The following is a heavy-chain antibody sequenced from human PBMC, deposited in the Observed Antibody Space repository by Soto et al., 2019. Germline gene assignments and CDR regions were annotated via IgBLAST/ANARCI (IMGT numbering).Heavy chain of an antibody. V-gene: IGHV1-69*12. CDR3: ARDKHYDYVWGSYRSGYGMDV. J-gene: IGHJ6*02. CDR2: IIPIFGTA. D-gene: IGHD3-16*02. Sequence: QVQLVQSGAEVKKPGSSVKVSCKASGGTFSSYAISWVRQAPGQGLEWMGGIIPIFGTANYAQKFQGRVTITAEESTSRAYMELSSLRSEDTAVYDCARDKHYDYVWGSYRSGYGMDVWGQGTTVTVSS. CDR1: GGTFSSYA.